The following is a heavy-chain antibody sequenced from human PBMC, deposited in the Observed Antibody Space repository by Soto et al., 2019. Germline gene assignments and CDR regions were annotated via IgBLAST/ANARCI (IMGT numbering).Heavy chain of an antibody. V-gene: IGHV1-69*01. J-gene: IGHJ4*02. CDR3: ARDGGNICSGGSCYFQAPDY. D-gene: IGHD2-15*01. CDR2: IIPMFGTA. Sequence: QVQLVQSGAEVKKPGSSVKVSCKASGGTFSTYAISWVRQAPGQGLEWMGGIIPMFGTAKYAQKFQGRVTITADESTTTAYMELSSLGSDDTAVYYCARDGGNICSGGSCYFQAPDYWGQGTLVTVSP. CDR1: GGTFSTYA.